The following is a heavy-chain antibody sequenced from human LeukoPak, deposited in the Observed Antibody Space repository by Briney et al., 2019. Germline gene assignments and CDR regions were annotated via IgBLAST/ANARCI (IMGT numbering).Heavy chain of an antibody. CDR2: INHSGST. J-gene: IGHJ5*02. CDR1: GGSFSGYY. D-gene: IGHD3-10*01. V-gene: IGHV4-34*01. Sequence: TSETLSLTCAVYGGSFSGYYWSWIRQPPGKGLEWIGEINHSGSTNYNPSLKSRVTISVDTSKNRFSLKLSSVTAADTAVYYCARDHGSSIWFDPWGQGTLVTVSS. CDR3: ARDHGSSIWFDP.